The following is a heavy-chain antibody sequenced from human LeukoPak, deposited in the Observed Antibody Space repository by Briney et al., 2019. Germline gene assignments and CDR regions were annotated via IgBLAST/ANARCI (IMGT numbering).Heavy chain of an antibody. Sequence: GGSLRLSCAASGFTFSSYEMNWVRQAPGKGLEWVSYISSSGSTIYYADSVKGRFTISRDNAKNSLYLQMNSLRAEDTAVYYCAELGITMIGTVWGKGTTVTISS. J-gene: IGHJ6*04. CDR2: ISSSGSTI. V-gene: IGHV3-48*03. CDR1: GFTFSSYE. CDR3: AELGITMIGTV. D-gene: IGHD3-10*02.